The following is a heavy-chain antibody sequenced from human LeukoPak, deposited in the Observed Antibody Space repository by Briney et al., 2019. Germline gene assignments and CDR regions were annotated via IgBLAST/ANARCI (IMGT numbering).Heavy chain of an antibody. D-gene: IGHD2-2*01. V-gene: IGHV4-34*01. Sequence: SETLSLTCAVYGGSFSGYYWRWIRQPPGQGLEWIGEINHSGSTNYNPSLKSRVTISVDTSKNQFSLKLSPVTAADTAVYYCARGLPHLYQPLYYYYGMDVWGKGTTVTVSS. CDR1: GGSFSGYY. CDR2: INHSGST. CDR3: ARGLPHLYQPLYYYYGMDV. J-gene: IGHJ6*04.